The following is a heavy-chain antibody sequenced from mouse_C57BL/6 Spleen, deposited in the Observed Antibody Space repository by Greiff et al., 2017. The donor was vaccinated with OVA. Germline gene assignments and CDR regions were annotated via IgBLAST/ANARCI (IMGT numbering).Heavy chain of an antibody. V-gene: IGHV1-53*01. CDR3: ARSGRGGPYWYCDV. J-gene: IGHJ1*03. CDR1: GYTFTSYW. CDR2: INPSNGGT. Sequence: VQLQQSGTELVKPGASVKLSCKASGYTFTSYWMHWVKQRPGQGLEWIGNINPSNGGTNYNEKFKSKATLTVDKSSSTAYMQRSSLTSEDSAVYYWARSGRGGPYWYCDVWGTGTTVTVSS.